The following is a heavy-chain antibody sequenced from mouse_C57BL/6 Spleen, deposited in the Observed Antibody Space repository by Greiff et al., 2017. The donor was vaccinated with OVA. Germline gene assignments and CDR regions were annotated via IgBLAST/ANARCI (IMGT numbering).Heavy chain of an antibody. CDR3: ARWPDSSGYFDY. CDR2: IYPRSGNT. Sequence: QVQLQQSGAELARPGASVKLSCKASGYTFTSYGISWVKQRTGQGLEWIGEIYPRSGNTYYNEKFKGKATLTADNSSSTAYMELRILTSEDAAVYCCARWPDSSGYFDYWGQGTTLTVSS. CDR1: GYTFTSYG. J-gene: IGHJ2*01. D-gene: IGHD3-2*02. V-gene: IGHV1-81*01.